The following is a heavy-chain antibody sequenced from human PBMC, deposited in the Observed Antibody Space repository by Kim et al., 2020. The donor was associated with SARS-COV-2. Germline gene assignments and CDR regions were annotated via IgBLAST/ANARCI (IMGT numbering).Heavy chain of an antibody. CDR2: IYPGDSDT. V-gene: IGHV5-51*01. CDR3: ARPADSGFYDAFEI. D-gene: IGHD5-12*01. CDR1: GYSFSTYW. Sequence: GESLKISCQGFGYSFSTYWIGWLRQKPGKGLEWMGIIYPGDSDTKYSPSFQGQVTISADESSSTAYLQWSNLKASDTAMYFCARPADSGFYDAFEIWGQGTMVTVS. J-gene: IGHJ3*02.